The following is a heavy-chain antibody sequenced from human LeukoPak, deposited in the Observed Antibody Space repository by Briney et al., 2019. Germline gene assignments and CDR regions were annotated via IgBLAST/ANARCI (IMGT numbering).Heavy chain of an antibody. Sequence: VASVKVSCKASGYTFTSYDINWVRQATGQGLEWMGWMNPNSGNTGYAQKFQGRVTMNRNTSISTAYMELSSLRSEDTAVYYCARQPISGYYYGMDVWGQGTTVTVSS. D-gene: IGHD3-3*01. CDR3: ARQPISGYYYGMDV. J-gene: IGHJ6*02. CDR1: GYTFTSYD. V-gene: IGHV1-8*01. CDR2: MNPNSGNT.